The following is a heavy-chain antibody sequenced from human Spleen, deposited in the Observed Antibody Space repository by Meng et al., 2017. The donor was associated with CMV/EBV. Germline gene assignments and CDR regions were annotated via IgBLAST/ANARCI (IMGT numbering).Heavy chain of an antibody. J-gene: IGHJ1*01. CDR1: GGTFTSYG. Sequence: SCKDSGGTFTSYGFNWVRQAPGRGLEWMGGVIPMFYRTNYAQKFQGRVTITADKSSSTVYMELTSPRSEDTAVYYCAAEGVATYTQQWGQGTLVTVSS. V-gene: IGHV1-69*06. CDR3: AAEGVATYTQQ. CDR2: VIPMFYRT. D-gene: IGHD5-12*01.